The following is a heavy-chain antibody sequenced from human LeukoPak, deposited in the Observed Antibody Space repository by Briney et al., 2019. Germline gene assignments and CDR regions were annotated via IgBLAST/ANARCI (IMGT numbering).Heavy chain of an antibody. J-gene: IGHJ4*02. CDR2: IYCSGST. Sequence: SETLSLTCTVSGGSVSSGSYYWSWIRQPPGKGLEWIGYIYCSGSTNYNPSLKSRVTISVDTSKNQFSLKLSSVTAADTAVYYCARERYYDSSGFGYWGQGTLVTVSS. D-gene: IGHD3-22*01. V-gene: IGHV4-61*01. CDR1: GGSVSSGSYY. CDR3: ARERYYDSSGFGY.